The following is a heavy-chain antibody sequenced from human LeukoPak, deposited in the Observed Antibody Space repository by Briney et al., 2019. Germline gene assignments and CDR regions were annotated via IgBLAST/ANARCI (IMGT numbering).Heavy chain of an antibody. CDR2: IYYSGST. J-gene: IGHJ3*02. D-gene: IGHD1-26*01. CDR3: ASSRAGRSDAFDI. CDR1: GGSISSGGYY. Sequence: SQTLSLTCTVSGGSISSGGYYWSWIRQHPGKGLEWIGYIYYSGSTYYNPSLKSRVTISVDTSKNQFTLKLSSVTAADTAVYYCASSRAGRSDAFDIWGQGRMVTVYS. V-gene: IGHV4-31*03.